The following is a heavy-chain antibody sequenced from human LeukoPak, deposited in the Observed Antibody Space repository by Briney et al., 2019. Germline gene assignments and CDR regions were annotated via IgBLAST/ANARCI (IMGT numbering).Heavy chain of an antibody. CDR2: INGDGSIT. CDR1: GFTFSTYW. J-gene: IGHJ4*02. V-gene: IGHV3-74*01. D-gene: IGHD2-15*01. Sequence: GGSLRLSCAASGFTFSTYWMHWVRHAPGKGLVWVSRINGDGSITSYADSVKGRFTISRDNAKNTLYLQMNSLRAEDTAVYYCARCSYSGGSCPDFWGQGTLVTVPS. CDR3: ARCSYSGGSCPDF.